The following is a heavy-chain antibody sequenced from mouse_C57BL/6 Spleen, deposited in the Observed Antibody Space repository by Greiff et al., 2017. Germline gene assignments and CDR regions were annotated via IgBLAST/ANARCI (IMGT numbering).Heavy chain of an antibody. CDR1: GYSFTDYN. J-gene: IGHJ1*03. CDR3: AGGYYYGSNYGGYFDV. CDR2: INPNYGTT. Sequence: EVQLQQSGPELVKPGASVKISCKASGYSFTDYNMHWVKQSPGQSLEWIGVINPNYGTTSYNQKFKGKATLTVDPSSSTAYMQLNSLTSENSAVYYCAGGYYYGSNYGGYFDVWGTGTTVTVSS. V-gene: IGHV1-39*01. D-gene: IGHD1-1*01.